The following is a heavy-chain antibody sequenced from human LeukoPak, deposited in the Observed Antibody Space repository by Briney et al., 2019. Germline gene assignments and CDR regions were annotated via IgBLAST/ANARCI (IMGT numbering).Heavy chain of an antibody. J-gene: IGHJ4*02. Sequence: GGPLRLSCAASGFTFSSYGMHWVRQAPGKGLEGVAVISYDGSNKYYADSVKGRFTISRDNSKNTLYLQMNSLRAEDTAVYYCAKLVVAATLVDYWGQGTLVTVSS. CDR3: AKLVVAATLVDY. D-gene: IGHD2-15*01. V-gene: IGHV3-30*18. CDR1: GFTFSSYG. CDR2: ISYDGSNK.